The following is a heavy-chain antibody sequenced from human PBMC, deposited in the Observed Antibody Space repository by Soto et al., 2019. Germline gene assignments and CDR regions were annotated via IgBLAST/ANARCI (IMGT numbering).Heavy chain of an antibody. V-gene: IGHV4-59*01. CDR1: GGSISSYY. D-gene: IGHD5-12*01. CDR2: IYYSATS. J-gene: IGHJ4*02. CDR3: ARMYGYNYPNYFDY. Sequence: SETLSLTCTVSGGSISSYYWSWIRQPPGKGLEWIGYIYYSATSNYNPSLKSRVTISVDTSKNQFSLKLSSATAADTAVYYCARMYGYNYPNYFDYWGQGTLVTVSS.